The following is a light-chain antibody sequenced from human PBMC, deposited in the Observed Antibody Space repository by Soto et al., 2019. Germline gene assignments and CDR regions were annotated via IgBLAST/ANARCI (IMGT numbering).Light chain of an antibody. CDR3: GTWDSSLSAVV. J-gene: IGLJ2*01. CDR2: ENN. Sequence: QSVLTQPPSVSAAPGQKVTISCSGSSSNIGNNYVSWYQQVPGTAPKLLIYENNRRPSGIPVRFSGSKSGTSATLGITGLQTGDEADYYCGTWDSSLSAVVFGGGTKVTVL. CDR1: SSNIGNNY. V-gene: IGLV1-51*02.